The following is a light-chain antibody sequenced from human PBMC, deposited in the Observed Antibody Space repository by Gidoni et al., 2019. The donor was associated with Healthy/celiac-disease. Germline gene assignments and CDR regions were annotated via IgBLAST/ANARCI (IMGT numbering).Light chain of an antibody. CDR3: QQYDM. V-gene: IGKV1-33*01. J-gene: IGKJ3*01. Sequence: DIQMTQSPSSLSASVGDRVTITCQASQDISNYLNWYQQKPGKAPKLLIYDASNLETGVPSRFSGSGSGTDFTFTISSLQPEDIATYYCQQYDMFGPXTKVDIK. CDR2: DAS. CDR1: QDISNY.